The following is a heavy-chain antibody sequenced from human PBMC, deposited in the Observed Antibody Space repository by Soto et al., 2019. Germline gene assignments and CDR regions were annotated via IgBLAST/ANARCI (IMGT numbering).Heavy chain of an antibody. CDR2: INPKTGVT. V-gene: IGHV1-2*04. J-gene: IGHJ5*02. CDR1: GYTFIGYI. Sequence: QVQLVQSGAEVKNPGASVRVSCKASGYTFIGYIIHWVRQAPGQGLEWMGWINPKTGVTNYAQKFQGCVTMTTDTSIRTAYMEFNRLTSDDTAVYYCGRGIPSSGYFPNWLDPWGQGSLVIVSS. D-gene: IGHD3-22*01. CDR3: GRGIPSSGYFPNWLDP.